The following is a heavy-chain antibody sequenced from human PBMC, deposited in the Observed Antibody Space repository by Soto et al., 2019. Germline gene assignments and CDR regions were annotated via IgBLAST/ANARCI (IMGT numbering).Heavy chain of an antibody. V-gene: IGHV3-15*01. D-gene: IGHD2-2*01. Sequence: PGGSLRLSCAASGFTFSNAWMSWVRQAPGKGLEWVGRIKSKTDGGTTDYAAPVKGRFTISRDDSKNTLYLQMNSLKTEDTAVYYCTTLGYCSSTSCYVGGWGYYYGMDVWGQGTTVTVSS. CDR3: TTLGYCSSTSCYVGGWGYYYGMDV. J-gene: IGHJ6*02. CDR1: GFTFSNAW. CDR2: IKSKTDGGTT.